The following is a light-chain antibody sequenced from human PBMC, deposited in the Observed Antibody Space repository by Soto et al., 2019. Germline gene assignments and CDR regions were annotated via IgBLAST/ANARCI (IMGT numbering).Light chain of an antibody. CDR2: AAS. Sequence: DIQMTQSPSSLSASVGDRVTITCRASQGISNYLAWYQQKPGKVPKLLIYAASTLQSGVPSRFRGSGSGTDLTLTISRLQPEDVTTSSCQKYKSASRAFGQGTQVEIK. CDR3: QKYKSASRA. V-gene: IGKV1-27*01. CDR1: QGISNY. J-gene: IGKJ1*01.